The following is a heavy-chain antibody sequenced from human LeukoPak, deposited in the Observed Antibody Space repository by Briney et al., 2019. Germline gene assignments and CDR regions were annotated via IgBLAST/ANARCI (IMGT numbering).Heavy chain of an antibody. V-gene: IGHV4-59*01. CDR2: ISYSGST. CDR3: SRGNAN. J-gene: IGHJ4*02. Sequence: SETLSLTCTVSGGSINSYYWSWIRQPPGKGLEWIGYISYSGSTNNNPTLKSRVTISLDTSKNQLFLKLSSVTAADTALYYCSRGNANWGQGTLVTVSS. CDR1: GGSINSYY.